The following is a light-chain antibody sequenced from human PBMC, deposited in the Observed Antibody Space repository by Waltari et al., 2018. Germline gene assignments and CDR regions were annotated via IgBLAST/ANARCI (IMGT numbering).Light chain of an antibody. CDR1: QSVLYSSNNKNY. J-gene: IGKJ2*01. V-gene: IGKV4-1*01. CDR3: QQYYSTPHT. CDR2: WAS. Sequence: DIVMTQSPDSLAVALGERATINCKSSQSVLYSSNNKNYLAWYQQKPGQPPKLLMYWASTRESGVPDRFSGSGSGTDFTLTISRLQAEDVAVYNCQQYYSTPHTFGQGTKLEIK.